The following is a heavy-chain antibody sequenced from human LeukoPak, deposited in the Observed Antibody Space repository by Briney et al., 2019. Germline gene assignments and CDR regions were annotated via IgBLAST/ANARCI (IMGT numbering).Heavy chain of an antibody. V-gene: IGHV4-4*02. Sequence: SETLSLTCAVSGGSISSSNWWSWVRQPPGKGLEWIGEIYHSGSTNYNPSLKSRITISVDNSKNQFSLKLSSVTAADTAVYYCARHRSAHPFDYWGQGTLVTVSS. J-gene: IGHJ4*02. CDR3: ARHRSAHPFDY. CDR1: GGSISSSNW. CDR2: IYHSGST.